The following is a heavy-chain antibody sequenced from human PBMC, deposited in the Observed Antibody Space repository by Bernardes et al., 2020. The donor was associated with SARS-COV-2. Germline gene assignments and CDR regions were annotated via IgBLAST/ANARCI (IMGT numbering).Heavy chain of an antibody. CDR2: IRSNRVTI. D-gene: IGHD3-10*01. CDR3: AKDWGSGSYWYYGMDV. J-gene: IGHJ6*02. Sequence: GGSLRLSCAASGFTFDDYAFHWVRQVPGKCLEWVSGIRSNRVTIDHADSVKGRSTIARDNAKNSLYLRMNSLRAGDTAFYYCAKDWGSGSYWYYGMDVWGQGTTVTVSS. V-gene: IGHV3-9*01. CDR1: GFTFDDYA.